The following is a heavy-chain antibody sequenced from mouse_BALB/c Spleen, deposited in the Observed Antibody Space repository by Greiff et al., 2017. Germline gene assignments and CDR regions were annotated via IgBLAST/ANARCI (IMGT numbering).Heavy chain of an antibody. V-gene: IGHV3-2*02. CDR2: ISYSGST. Sequence: EVKLVESGPGLVKPSQSLYLTCTVTGYSITSDYAWNWLRQFPGNQLEWMGYISYSGSTSYNPSLKSRFSIPRDTSKNQLFLQLNSVTTEDTATYYCAREDYDGWLAYWGQGTLVTVSA. CDR3: AREDYDGWLAY. D-gene: IGHD2-4*01. CDR1: GYSITSDYA. J-gene: IGHJ3*01.